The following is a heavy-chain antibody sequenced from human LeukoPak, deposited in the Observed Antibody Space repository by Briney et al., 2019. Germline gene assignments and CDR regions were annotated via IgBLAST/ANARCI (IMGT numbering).Heavy chain of an antibody. CDR2: IIPILGIA. CDR1: GGTFSSYA. D-gene: IGHD1-26*01. V-gene: IGHV1-69*04. Sequence: SVRVSCKASGGTFSSYAISWVRQAPGQGLEWMGRIIPILGIANYAQKFQGRVTITADKSTSTAYMELSSLRSEDTAVYYCARDPVGGPDYWGQGTLVTVSS. CDR3: ARDPVGGPDY. J-gene: IGHJ4*02.